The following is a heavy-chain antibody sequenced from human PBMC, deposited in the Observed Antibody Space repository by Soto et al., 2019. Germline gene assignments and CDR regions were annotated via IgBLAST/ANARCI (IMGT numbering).Heavy chain of an antibody. J-gene: IGHJ6*02. CDR2: ISSSSSYI. CDR3: ARHGGSTVPTFRAHYYYYYGMDV. D-gene: IGHD3-16*01. CDR1: GFTFSSYS. Sequence: PGGSLRLSCAASGFTFSSYSMNWVRQAPGKGLEWVSSISSSSSYIYYADSVKGPCTISRDNAKNSMYLQMNSLRAEDPAVYYCARHGGSTVPTFRAHYYYYYGMDVWGQGTTVTFSS. V-gene: IGHV3-21*01.